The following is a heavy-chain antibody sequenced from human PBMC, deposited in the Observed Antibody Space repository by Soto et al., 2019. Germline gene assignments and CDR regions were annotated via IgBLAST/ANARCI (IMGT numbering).Heavy chain of an antibody. CDR2: ISSRSDI. CDR3: AREYTAWPLAYGLDV. V-gene: IGHV3-21*01. D-gene: IGHD2-2*02. J-gene: IGHJ6*02. CDR1: GFTFSTYS. Sequence: GGSLRLSCVGSGFTFSTYSINWARQAPGKGLEWVSSISSRSDIYYADSVKGRFTISRDNAKNSVSLQMNSLRAEDTAVYYCAREYTAWPLAYGLDVWGQGTTVTVSS.